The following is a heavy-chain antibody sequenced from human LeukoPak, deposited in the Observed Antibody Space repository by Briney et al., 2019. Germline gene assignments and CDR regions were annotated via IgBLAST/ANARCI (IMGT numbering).Heavy chain of an antibody. V-gene: IGHV3-7*02. CDR1: GFTFSSYW. J-gene: IGHJ1*01. CDR2: IKQDGSEK. CDR3: ARGGYYDSSGYYYVGYFHH. Sequence: GGSLRLSCAASGFTFSSYWMSWVRQAPGKGLEWVANIKQDGSEKYYVDSVKGRFTISRDNAKNSLYLQMNSLRAEDTAVYYCARGGYYDSSGYYYVGYFHHWGQGTLVTVSS. D-gene: IGHD3-22*01.